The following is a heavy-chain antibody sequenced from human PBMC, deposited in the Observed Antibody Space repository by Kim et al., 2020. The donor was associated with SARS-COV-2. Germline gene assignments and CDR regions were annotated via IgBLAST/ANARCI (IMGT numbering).Heavy chain of an antibody. J-gene: IGHJ4*02. CDR1: GIVFNVHG. CDR3: ATGPTIDY. V-gene: IGHV3-30*03. CDR2: ISADGLTE. D-gene: IGHD7-27*01. Sequence: GGSLRLSCVASGIVFNVHGYHWVRQAPGKGLEWLSAISADGLTEFYADSVKGRFTISRDFSKRTVYLQMASLRSDDTAVYYCATGPTIDYWGLGTLVTVSS.